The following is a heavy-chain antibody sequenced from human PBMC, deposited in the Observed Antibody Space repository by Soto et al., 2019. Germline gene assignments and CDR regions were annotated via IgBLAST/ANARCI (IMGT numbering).Heavy chain of an antibody. CDR1: GGSFSGYY. J-gene: IGHJ3*02. Sequence: QVQLQQWGAGLLKPSETLSLTCAVYGGSFSGYYWSWIRQPPGKGLERIGEINHSGSTNYNPSLKSLVTMSVGTSKNQFARELSSGTAAATAGYYCAITPGYSSGRYDAFDIWGQGTMVTVSS. V-gene: IGHV4-34*01. CDR2: INHSGST. CDR3: AITPGYSSGRYDAFDI. D-gene: IGHD6-19*01.